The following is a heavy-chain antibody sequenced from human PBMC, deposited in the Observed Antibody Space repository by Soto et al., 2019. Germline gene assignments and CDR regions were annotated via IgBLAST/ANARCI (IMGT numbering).Heavy chain of an antibody. J-gene: IGHJ2*01. CDR1: GGSISSSSYY. CDR3: ARQISDGYPWYFDL. D-gene: IGHD2-21*01. CDR2: IYYSGST. V-gene: IGHV4-39*01. Sequence: SETLSLTCTVSGGSISSSSYYWGWIRQPPGKGLEWIGSIYYSGSTYYNPSLKSRVTISVDTSKNQFSLKLSSVTAADTAVYYCARQISDGYPWYFDLWGRGXLVTVYS.